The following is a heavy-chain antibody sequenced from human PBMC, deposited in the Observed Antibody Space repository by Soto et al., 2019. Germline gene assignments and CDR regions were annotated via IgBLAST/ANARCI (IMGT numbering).Heavy chain of an antibody. Sequence: GGSLRLSCAASGFTFSSYSMNWVRQAPGKGLEWVSSISSSSYTCYADSVKGRFTISRDNAKNTLYLQMNSLRAEDTAVYYCAREGLVEATFYYGMDVWGQGTTVTVSS. V-gene: IGHV3-21*01. CDR2: ISSSSYT. CDR3: AREGLVEATFYYGMDV. J-gene: IGHJ6*02. D-gene: IGHD5-12*01. CDR1: GFTFSSYS.